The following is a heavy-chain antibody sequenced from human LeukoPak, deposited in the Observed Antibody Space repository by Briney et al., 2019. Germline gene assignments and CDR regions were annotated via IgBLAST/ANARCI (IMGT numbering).Heavy chain of an antibody. CDR2: IWYDGSNK. J-gene: IGHJ3*01. V-gene: IGHV3-33*01. CDR3: ARDRGIAASADDAFDV. D-gene: IGHD6-13*01. CDR1: GFTFSSYG. Sequence: PGGSLRLSCAASGFTFSSYGMHWVRQAPGKGLEWVAVIWYDGSNKYYADSVKGRFTISRDNSKNTLYLQMNSLRAEDTAVYYCARDRGIAASADDAFDVWGQGTRVTVSS.